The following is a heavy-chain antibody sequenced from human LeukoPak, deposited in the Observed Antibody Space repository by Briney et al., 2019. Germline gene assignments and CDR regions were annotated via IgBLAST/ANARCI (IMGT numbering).Heavy chain of an antibody. D-gene: IGHD6-19*01. CDR2: IKQDGSET. CDR1: GFTFSSYW. CDR3: ARDNIPRYSSGLDYFDY. V-gene: IGHV3-7*01. J-gene: IGHJ4*02. Sequence: PGGSLRLSCAASGFTFSSYWMTWVRQAPGKGLEWVANIKQDGSETYYVDSVKGRFTISRDNAKNSLYLQMNSLRAGDTAVYYCARDNIPRYSSGLDYFDYWGQGTLVTVSS.